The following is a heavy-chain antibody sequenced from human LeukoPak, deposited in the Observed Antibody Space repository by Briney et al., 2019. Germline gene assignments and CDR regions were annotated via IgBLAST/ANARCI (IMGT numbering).Heavy chain of an antibody. CDR2: IKQDGSEK. V-gene: IGHV3-7*01. CDR3: VRGGPSTWS. D-gene: IGHD2-15*01. CDR1: GLTFSSYW. J-gene: IGHJ5*02. Sequence: PGGSLRLSCVASGLTFSSYWMSWVRQAPGKGLEWVANIKQDGSEKYYVDSVKGRFTISRDNAKNSLYLQMNSLRAEDTAVYYCVRGGPSTWSWGQGTLVTVSS.